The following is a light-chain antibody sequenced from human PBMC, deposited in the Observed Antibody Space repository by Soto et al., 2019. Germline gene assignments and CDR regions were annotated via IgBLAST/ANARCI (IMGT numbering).Light chain of an antibody. V-gene: IGKV1-9*01. CDR3: QQFHSYPLT. J-gene: IGKJ4*01. CDR2: GAS. CDR1: QGVTSN. Sequence: IQLTQSPASLSASVGDRVTITCRASQGVTSNLAWYLQKPGKAPELLIYGASTLQSGVPARFSGSGSGTDFSLTISSLQPEDFATYYCQQFHSYPLTFGGGTKVDIK.